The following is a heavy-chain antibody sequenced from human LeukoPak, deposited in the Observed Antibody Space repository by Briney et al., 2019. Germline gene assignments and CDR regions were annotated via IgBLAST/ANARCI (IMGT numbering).Heavy chain of an antibody. V-gene: IGHV4-31*03. Sequence: PSQTLSLTCTVSGGSISSGGYYWSWNRQHPGKGLEWIGYIYYSGSTYYNPSLKSRVTISVDTSKNQFSLKLSSVTATDTAVYYCASRHYYGSFDPWGQGTLVTVSS. D-gene: IGHD3-10*01. CDR3: ASRHYYGSFDP. J-gene: IGHJ5*02. CDR1: GGSISSGGYY. CDR2: IYYSGST.